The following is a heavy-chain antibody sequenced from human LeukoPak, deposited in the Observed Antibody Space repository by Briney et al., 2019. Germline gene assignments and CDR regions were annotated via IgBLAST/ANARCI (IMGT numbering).Heavy chain of an antibody. V-gene: IGHV4-39*07. Sequence: KSSETLSLTCTVSGGSISSSSYYWGWIRQPPGKGLEWIGSIYYSGSTYYNPSLKSRVTMSVDTSKNQFSLKLSSVTAADTAVYYCARLLMARDGYKKWDYWGQGTLVTVSS. CDR2: IYYSGST. D-gene: IGHD5-24*01. CDR3: ARLLMARDGYKKWDY. CDR1: GGSISSSSYY. J-gene: IGHJ4*02.